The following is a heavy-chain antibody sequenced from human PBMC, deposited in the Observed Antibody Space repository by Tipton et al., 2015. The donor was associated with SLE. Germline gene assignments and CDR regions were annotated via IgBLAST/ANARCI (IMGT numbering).Heavy chain of an antibody. V-gene: IGHV4-39*07. CDR3: AREGSGNGFDY. CDR2: VYYTGNT. D-gene: IGHD3-3*01. Sequence: GLVKPSETLSLTCIVSGDSISSSSYYWGWIRQPPGKGLEWVGTVYYTGNTFYNPSLRSRVAISVDTSNNQFYMRLSSVIAADTAVYYCAREGSGNGFDYWGQGALVTVSS. CDR1: GDSISSSSYY. J-gene: IGHJ4*02.